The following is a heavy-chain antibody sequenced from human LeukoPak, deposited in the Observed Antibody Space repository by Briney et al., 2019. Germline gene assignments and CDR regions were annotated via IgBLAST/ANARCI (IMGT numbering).Heavy chain of an antibody. CDR1: GYTFTSYG. D-gene: IGHD3-22*01. J-gene: IGHJ4*02. Sequence: ASVKVSCKASGYTFTSYGISWVRQAPGQGLEWMGWISAYNGNTNYAQKLQGRVTMTTDTSTSTAYMELRSLRSDDTAVYCCARDPYYDSSGYPFRYWGQGTLVTVSS. V-gene: IGHV1-18*01. CDR3: ARDPYYDSSGYPFRY. CDR2: ISAYNGNT.